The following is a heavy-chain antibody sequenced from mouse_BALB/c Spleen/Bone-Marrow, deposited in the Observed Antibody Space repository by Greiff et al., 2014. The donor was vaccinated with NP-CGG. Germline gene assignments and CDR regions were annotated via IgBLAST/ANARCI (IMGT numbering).Heavy chain of an antibody. J-gene: IGHJ2*01. V-gene: IGHV14-3*02. Sequence: VQLQQSGAELVKPGASVKLSCTASGFNIKDTYMHWVKQRPEQGLEWIGRIDPANGNTKYDPKFQGKATITADTSSNTAHLQLSSLTSEDTAVYYRARYYYGSSYFDYWGQGTTLTVSS. CDR1: GFNIKDTY. CDR3: ARYYYGSSYFDY. CDR2: IDPANGNT. D-gene: IGHD1-1*01.